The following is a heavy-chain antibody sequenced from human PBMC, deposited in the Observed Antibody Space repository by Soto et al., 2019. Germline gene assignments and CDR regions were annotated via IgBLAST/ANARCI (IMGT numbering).Heavy chain of an antibody. Sequence: SETLSLTCTVSGGSISSYYWSWIRQPPGKGLEWIGYIYYSGSTNYNPSLKSRVTISVDTSKNQFSLKLSSVTAADTAVYYCARAYYYDSSGFWFDPWGQGTMGTVSA. D-gene: IGHD3-22*01. V-gene: IGHV4-59*01. CDR1: GGSISSYY. CDR3: ARAYYYDSSGFWFDP. CDR2: IYYSGST. J-gene: IGHJ5*02.